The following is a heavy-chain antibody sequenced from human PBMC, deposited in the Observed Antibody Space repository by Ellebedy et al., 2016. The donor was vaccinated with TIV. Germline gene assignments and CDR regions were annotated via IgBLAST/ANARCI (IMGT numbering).Heavy chain of an antibody. J-gene: IGHJ5*02. V-gene: IGHV3-53*01. D-gene: IGHD5-18*01. Sequence: GESLKISCAASGFTVSSNYMSWVRQAPGKGLEWVSVIYSGGSTYYADSVKGRFTISRDNSKNTLYLQMNSLRAEDTAVYYCARVEWIQLYNWLDPWGQGTLVTVSS. CDR3: ARVEWIQLYNWLDP. CDR2: IYSGGST. CDR1: GFTVSSNY.